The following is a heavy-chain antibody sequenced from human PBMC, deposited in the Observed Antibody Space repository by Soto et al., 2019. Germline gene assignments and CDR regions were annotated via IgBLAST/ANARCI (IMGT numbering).Heavy chain of an antibody. CDR3: ARDNYGSGSYRPDAFDI. D-gene: IGHD3-10*01. CDR1: GFTFSSYE. J-gene: IGHJ3*02. Sequence: LRLSCAASGFTFSSYEMNWVRQAPGKGLEWVSYISSSGSTIYYADSVKGRFTISRDNAKNSLYLQMNSLRAEDTAVYYCARDNYGSGSYRPDAFDIWGQGTMVTVSS. CDR2: ISSSGSTI. V-gene: IGHV3-48*03.